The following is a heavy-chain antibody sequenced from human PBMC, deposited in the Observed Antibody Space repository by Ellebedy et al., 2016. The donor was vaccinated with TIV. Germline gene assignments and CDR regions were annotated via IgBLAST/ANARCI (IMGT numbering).Heavy chain of an antibody. CDR3: ATVFEI. J-gene: IGHJ3*02. V-gene: IGHV3-74*01. CDR1: GFTFTNYW. Sequence: GGSLRLSXAASGFTFTNYWTHCVRQVPGKGIVWVSRVDGDGSGTSYADSVKGRFTISRDNAKNTLYLQMNSLRAEDTALYDCATVFEIWGQGTMVTVSS. CDR2: VDGDGSGT.